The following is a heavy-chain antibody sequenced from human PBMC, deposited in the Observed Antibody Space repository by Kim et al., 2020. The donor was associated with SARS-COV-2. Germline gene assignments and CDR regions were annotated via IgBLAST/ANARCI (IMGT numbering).Heavy chain of an antibody. Sequence: SVKVSCKASGGTFSNYGFSWVRQAPGQGLEWMGRIIPLLGKTHFAQKFQGRVTITADNSTSTAYMEMSRLTSEDTAVYYCAKTGNSGYGRGGFLDSWGQGTLVTVSS. CDR1: GGTFSNYG. D-gene: IGHD5-12*01. V-gene: IGHV1-69*04. CDR3: AKTGNSGYGRGGFLDS. J-gene: IGHJ4*02. CDR2: IIPLLGKT.